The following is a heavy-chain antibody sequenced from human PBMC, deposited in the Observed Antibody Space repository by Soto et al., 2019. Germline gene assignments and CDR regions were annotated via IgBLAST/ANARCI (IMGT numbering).Heavy chain of an antibody. D-gene: IGHD2-15*01. J-gene: IGHJ4*02. CDR3: ARGYCSGGSCHLHFDY. Sequence: GESLKISCQGSGYSFTSYWIGWVRQMPGKGLEWMGIIYPGDSDTRYSPSFQGQVTISADKSISTAYLQWSSLKASDTAMYYCARGYCSGGSCHLHFDYWGQGTLVTVSS. CDR1: GYSFTSYW. V-gene: IGHV5-51*01. CDR2: IYPGDSDT.